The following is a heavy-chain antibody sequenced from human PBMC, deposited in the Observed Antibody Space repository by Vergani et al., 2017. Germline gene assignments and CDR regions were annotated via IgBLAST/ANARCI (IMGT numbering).Heavy chain of an antibody. CDR1: GGSFSGYY. D-gene: IGHD3-3*01. Sequence: QVQLQQWGAGLLKPSETLSLTCAVYGGSFSGYYWSWIRQPPGKGLEWIGYIYYSGSTNYNPSLKSRVTISVDTSKNQFSLKLSSVTAADTAVYYCASGSLWSQLYYYGMDVWGQGTTVTVSS. V-gene: IGHV4-34*11. CDR2: IYYSGST. CDR3: ASGSLWSQLYYYGMDV. J-gene: IGHJ6*02.